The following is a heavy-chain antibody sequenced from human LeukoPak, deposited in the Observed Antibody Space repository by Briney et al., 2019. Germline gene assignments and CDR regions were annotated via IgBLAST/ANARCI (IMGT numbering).Heavy chain of an antibody. CDR3: AKEYSGYDFDY. D-gene: IGHD5-12*01. CDR2: INWNGGGT. V-gene: IGHV3-20*04. CDR1: GFTFKDYG. Sequence: PGGSLRLSCAATGFTFKDYGMHWVRQPPGKGLEWVSSINWNGGGTDYADSVKGRFTISRDNAKNSLYLQLSSLRPEDTALYYCAKEYSGYDFDYWGQGTLVTVSS. J-gene: IGHJ4*02.